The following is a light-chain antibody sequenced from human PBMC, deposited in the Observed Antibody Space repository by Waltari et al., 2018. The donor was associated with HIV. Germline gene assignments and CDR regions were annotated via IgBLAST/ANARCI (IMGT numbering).Light chain of an antibody. V-gene: IGKV4-1*01. Sequence: DFVVTQSPASLAVSLGERATFNCKSSQILSDASNNKNYLAWYQQKPGQPPKLLIYWASTRESGVPERFSGSESGTDFTLTITSVQAEDVAVYYCQQHYRVPWTFGQGTKVEIK. CDR1: QILSDASNNKNY. CDR2: WAS. J-gene: IGKJ1*01. CDR3: QQHYRVPWT.